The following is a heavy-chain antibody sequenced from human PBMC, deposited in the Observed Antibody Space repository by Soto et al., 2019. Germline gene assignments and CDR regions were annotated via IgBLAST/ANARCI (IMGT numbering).Heavy chain of an antibody. CDR2: IYYSGST. D-gene: IGHD3-22*01. V-gene: IGHV4-61*08. CDR1: GGSIISGDYY. J-gene: IGHJ6*02. CDR3: AREGYDSRDYDYSGMDV. Sequence: PSETLSLTCTVSGGSIISGDYYWSWIRQPPGKGLEWIGYIYYSGSTNYNPSLKSRVTISVDTSKNQFSLKLSSVTAADTAVYNCAREGYDSRDYDYSGMDVWGQGTTVTVS.